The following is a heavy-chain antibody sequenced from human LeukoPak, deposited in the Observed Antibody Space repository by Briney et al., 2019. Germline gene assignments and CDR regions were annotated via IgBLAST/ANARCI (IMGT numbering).Heavy chain of an antibody. D-gene: IGHD5-12*01. CDR2: INWNGGST. CDR3: TTRLRNHFDY. V-gene: IGHV3-20*04. CDR1: GFTFDDYG. J-gene: IGHJ4*02. Sequence: GGSLRLSCAASGFTFDDYGMSWVRQAPGKGLEWVSGINWNGGSTGYAGSVKGRFTISRDDSQNIVCLQMDSLRAEDTALYYCTTRLRNHFDYWGQGTQVTVSS.